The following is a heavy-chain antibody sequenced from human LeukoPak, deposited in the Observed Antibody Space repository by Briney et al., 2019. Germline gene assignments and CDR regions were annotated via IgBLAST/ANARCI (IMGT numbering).Heavy chain of an antibody. D-gene: IGHD4-11*01. CDR3: AKDINYRNYVLEFDY. J-gene: IGHJ4*02. V-gene: IGHV3-30*18. Sequence: QPGRSLRLSCAASGFTFSSYGMHWVRQAPGKGLEWVAVISYDGSNKYYADSVKGRFTISRENSKNTLYLQMNSLRAEDTAVYYCAKDINYRNYVLEFDYWGQGTLVTVSS. CDR2: ISYDGSNK. CDR1: GFTFSSYG.